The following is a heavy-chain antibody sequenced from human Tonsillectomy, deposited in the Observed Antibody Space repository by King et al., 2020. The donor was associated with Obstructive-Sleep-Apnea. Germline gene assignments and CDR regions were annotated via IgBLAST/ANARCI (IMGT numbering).Heavy chain of an antibody. CDR1: GGSISSGAYY. J-gene: IGHJ3*02. D-gene: IGHD3-16*01. CDR2: IYYSGSA. Sequence: QLQESGPGLVQPSQTLSLTCTVSGGSISSGAYYWSWILQHPGKGLECIGYIYYSGSAYYNPSLKSRFTISVDTSENQFSLKLSSVTAADTAVYYCARGWVELGFDIWGQGTMVTVSS. CDR3: ARGWVELGFDI. V-gene: IGHV4-31*03.